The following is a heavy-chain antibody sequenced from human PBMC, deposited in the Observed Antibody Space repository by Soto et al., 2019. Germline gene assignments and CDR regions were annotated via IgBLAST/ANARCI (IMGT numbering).Heavy chain of an antibody. D-gene: IGHD3-16*02. Sequence: QVQLVQSGAEVKKPGASVKVSCKASGYTFTSYGISWVRQAPGQGLEWMGWISAYNGNTNYAQKLQGRVTMTTDTSTSTAYMELRSLRSDDTAVYYCARVAQYDYVWGSYRFPDYLGQGTLVTVSS. V-gene: IGHV1-18*04. CDR3: ARVAQYDYVWGSYRFPDY. CDR2: ISAYNGNT. CDR1: GYTFTSYG. J-gene: IGHJ4*02.